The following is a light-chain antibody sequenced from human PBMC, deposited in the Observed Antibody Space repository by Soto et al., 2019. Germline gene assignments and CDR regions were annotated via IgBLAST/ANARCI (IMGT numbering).Light chain of an antibody. V-gene: IGKV1-39*01. J-gene: IGKJ3*01. CDR2: GAS. CDR3: QQSYSAPFT. Sequence: GDRVTITCRASQTIYNYVNWYQDKPGKAPRLLVYGASTLQSGVPSRISGSGSGTQFTLTITSLQPEDVATYYCQQSYSAPFTFGPGTKVDVK. CDR1: QTIYNY.